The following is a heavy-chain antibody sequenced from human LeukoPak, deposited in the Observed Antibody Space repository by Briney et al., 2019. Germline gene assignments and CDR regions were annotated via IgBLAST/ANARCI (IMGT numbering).Heavy chain of an antibody. V-gene: IGHV3-48*02. CDR1: GFSFSSYA. D-gene: IGHD6-19*01. CDR3: ATLRGTGWYYFTN. Sequence: GGSLRLSCAASGFSFSSYAMNWVRQAPGKGLEWVSYITSSSGIISYADSVKGRFTISRDNAKKSLYLQMNSLRDEDTAVYYCATLRGTGWYYFTNWGQGTLVTVSS. CDR2: ITSSSGII. J-gene: IGHJ4*02.